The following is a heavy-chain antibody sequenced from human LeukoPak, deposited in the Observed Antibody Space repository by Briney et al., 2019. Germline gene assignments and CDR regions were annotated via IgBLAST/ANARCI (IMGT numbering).Heavy chain of an antibody. CDR2: INHSGST. CDR3: ARHPLNLVLPFDP. V-gene: IGHV4-34*01. J-gene: IGHJ5*02. CDR1: GGSFSGYY. Sequence: SETLSLTCAVYGGSFSGYYWSWIRQPPGKGLEWIGEINHSGSTNYNPSLKSRVTISVDTSKNQFSLKLSSVTAADTAVYYCARHPLNLVLPFDPWGQGTLVTVSS. D-gene: IGHD2-2*01.